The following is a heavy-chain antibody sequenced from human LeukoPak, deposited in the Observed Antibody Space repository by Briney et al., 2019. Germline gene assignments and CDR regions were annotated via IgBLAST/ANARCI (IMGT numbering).Heavy chain of an antibody. J-gene: IGHJ3*02. CDR3: ARHTGIRAAFDI. CDR2: IYFTGTT. V-gene: IGHV4-59*01. CDR1: GGSITNYY. D-gene: IGHD7-27*01. Sequence: SETLSLTCTVSGGSITNYYWSWIRQSPGKGLEWIGYIYFTGTTHYNPSLNSRLIPSVDTSKNQLSLQLNSVTAADTAVYYCARHTGIRAAFDIWGQGTVVTVSS.